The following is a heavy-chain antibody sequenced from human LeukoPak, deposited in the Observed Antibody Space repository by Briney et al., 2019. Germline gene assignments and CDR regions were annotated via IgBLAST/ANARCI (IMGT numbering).Heavy chain of an antibody. CDR3: ARGPTAAAGRYYYYYYYMDV. J-gene: IGHJ6*03. CDR2: IYYSGST. CDR1: GGSISSSSYY. D-gene: IGHD6-13*01. V-gene: IGHV4-39*07. Sequence: SETLSLTCTVSGGSISSSSYYWGWIRQPPGKGLERIGSIYYSGSTYYNPSLKSRVTISLDTSRNQFSLKLNSVTAADTAVYYCARGPTAAAGRYYYYYYYMDVWGKGTTVTVSS.